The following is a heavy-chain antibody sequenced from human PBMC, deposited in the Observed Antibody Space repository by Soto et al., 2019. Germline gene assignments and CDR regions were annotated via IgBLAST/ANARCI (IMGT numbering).Heavy chain of an antibody. J-gene: IGHJ4*02. CDR2: ISGSGGST. D-gene: IGHD6-13*01. CDR3: AKAMSSSWLNNPFDY. V-gene: IGHV3-23*01. CDR1: GFTFSSYA. Sequence: EVQLLESGGGLVQPGGSLRLSCAASGFTFSSYAMSWVRQAPGKGLEWVSAISGSGGSTYYADSVKGRFTISRDNSKNPLYLQMNSLRAEDTAVYYCAKAMSSSWLNNPFDYWGQGTLVTVSS.